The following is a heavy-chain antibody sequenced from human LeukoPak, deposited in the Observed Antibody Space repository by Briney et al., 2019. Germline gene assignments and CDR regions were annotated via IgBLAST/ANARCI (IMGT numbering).Heavy chain of an antibody. J-gene: IGHJ4*02. CDR3: ARGGGPGNYPFDF. Sequence: ASVKVSCKASGYTFTTYYMHWVRQAPGQGLEWVGIINPRGGSTTYAQKFLGRVTMTRDTSTSTVYMELSSLKSDDTAVYYCARGGGPGNYPFDFWGQGTLVTVSS. D-gene: IGHD1-7*01. V-gene: IGHV1-46*01. CDR1: GYTFTTYY. CDR2: INPRGGST.